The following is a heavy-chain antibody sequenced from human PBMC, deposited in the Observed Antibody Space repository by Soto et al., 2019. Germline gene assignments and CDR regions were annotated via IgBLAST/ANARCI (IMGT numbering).Heavy chain of an antibody. CDR2: ISYDEIDK. J-gene: IGHJ4*02. Sequence: PVGSLRLSCAASGFTFSNYTMHWVRQAPGKGLEWVALISYDEIDKYFADAVKGRFTISRDNSKNTLYLQMDSLRAEDTAVYYCEGRSGSSDYCGRGTLVTVSS. CDR3: EGRSGSSDY. D-gene: IGHD3-10*01. CDR1: GFTFSNYT. V-gene: IGHV3-30*04.